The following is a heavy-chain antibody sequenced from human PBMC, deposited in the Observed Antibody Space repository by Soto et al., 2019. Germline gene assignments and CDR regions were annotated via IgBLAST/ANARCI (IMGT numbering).Heavy chain of an antibody. CDR2: IWYDGSNK. D-gene: IGHD2-2*01. Sequence: VQLVESGGGVVQPGRSLRLSCAASGFTFSSYGMHWVRQAPGKGLEWVAVIWYDGSNKYYADSVKGRFTISRDNSKNTLYLQMNSLRAEDTAVYYCARDGVVVVPAAMMRPGWFDPWGQGTLVTVSS. CDR1: GFTFSSYG. J-gene: IGHJ5*02. V-gene: IGHV3-33*01. CDR3: ARDGVVVVPAAMMRPGWFDP.